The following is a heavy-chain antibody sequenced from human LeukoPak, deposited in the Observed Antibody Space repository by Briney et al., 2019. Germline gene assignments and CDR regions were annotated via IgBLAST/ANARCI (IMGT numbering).Heavy chain of an antibody. CDR3: ATRTRGYSTGWYQGYDY. J-gene: IGHJ4*02. V-gene: IGHV1-24*01. Sequence: ASVKVSCKFSGYTLTALSMHWVRQAPGKGLEWMGGFDPEDGETIYAQKFQGRVTMTEDTSTDTAYMELSSLRSEDTAVYYCATRTRGYSTGWYQGYDYWGQGTLVTVSS. CDR2: FDPEDGET. CDR1: GYTLTALS. D-gene: IGHD6-19*01.